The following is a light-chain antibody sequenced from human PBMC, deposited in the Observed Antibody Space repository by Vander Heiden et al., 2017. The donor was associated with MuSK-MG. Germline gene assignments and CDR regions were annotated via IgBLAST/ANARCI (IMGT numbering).Light chain of an antibody. CDR3: AAWDDSLSGVI. CDR1: SSNIGGNS. CDR2: KNN. V-gene: IGLV1-47*01. J-gene: IGLJ2*01. Sequence: QSVLTQPPSASGTPGQRVTVSCSGSSSNIGGNSVYWYQQLPGTAPKLLIYKNNQRPSGVPDRFSGSKSGASASLAISGLRSEDEAAYYCAAWDDSLSGVIFGGGTKLTVL.